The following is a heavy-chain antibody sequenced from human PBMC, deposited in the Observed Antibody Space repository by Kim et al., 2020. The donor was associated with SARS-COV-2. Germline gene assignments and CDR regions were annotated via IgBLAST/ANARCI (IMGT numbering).Heavy chain of an antibody. CDR2: T. CDR3: ARVQEPYYFDY. V-gene: IGHV1-18*01. Sequence: TNNAQKLQGRGTMTTDTSTSTAYMELRSLRSDDTAVYYCARVQEPYYFDYWGQGTLVTVSS. J-gene: IGHJ4*02.